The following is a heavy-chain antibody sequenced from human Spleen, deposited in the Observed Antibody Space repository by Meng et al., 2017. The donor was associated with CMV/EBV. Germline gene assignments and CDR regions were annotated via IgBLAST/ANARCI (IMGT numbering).Heavy chain of an antibody. CDR3: ARRLRSPRGYAMDV. CDR1: GYSFTSYW. J-gene: IGHJ6*02. V-gene: IGHV5-51*01. CDR2: IYPGDSDT. D-gene: IGHD3-10*01. Sequence: KVSCKGSGYSFTSYWIGWVRQMPGKGLEWMGVIYPGDSDTRYRPSFQGQVTMSADNSITTAYLQWSSLEAADTAMYYCARRLRSPRGYAMDVWGQGTSVTVSS.